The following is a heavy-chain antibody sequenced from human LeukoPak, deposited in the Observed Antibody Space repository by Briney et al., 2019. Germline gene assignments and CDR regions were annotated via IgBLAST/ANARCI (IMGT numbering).Heavy chain of an antibody. Sequence: SETLSLTCAVYGGSFSGYYWSWIRQPPGKGLEWIGEINESGTTNYNTSLKSRVAISVDTPRNQFSLKLTSVSAADTAVYYCATHYGSGTYYVRYFDNWGQGTLVTVSS. D-gene: IGHD3-10*01. J-gene: IGHJ4*02. CDR3: ATHYGSGTYYVRYFDN. V-gene: IGHV4-34*01. CDR1: GGSFSGYY. CDR2: INESGTT.